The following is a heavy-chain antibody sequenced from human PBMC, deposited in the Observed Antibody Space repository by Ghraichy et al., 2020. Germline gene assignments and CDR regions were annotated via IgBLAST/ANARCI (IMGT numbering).Heavy chain of an antibody. V-gene: IGHV3-43*02. CDR1: GFTFDDYA. Sequence: GGSLRLSCAASGFTFDDYAMHWVRQAPGKGLEWVSLISGDGGSTYYADSVKGRFTISRDNSKNSLYLQMNSLRTEDTALYYCAKDIFSSSFLSFYYYYYGMDVWGQGTTVTVSS. CDR2: ISGDGGST. D-gene: IGHD6-6*01. J-gene: IGHJ6*02. CDR3: AKDIFSSSFLSFYYYYYGMDV.